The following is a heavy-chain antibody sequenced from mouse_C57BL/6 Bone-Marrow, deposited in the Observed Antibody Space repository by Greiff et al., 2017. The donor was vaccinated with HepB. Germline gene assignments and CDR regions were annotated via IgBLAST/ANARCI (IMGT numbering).Heavy chain of an antibody. J-gene: IGHJ2*01. CDR2: IWSGGSP. V-gene: IGHV2-2*01. D-gene: IGHD2-5*01. Sequence: VQLQQSGPGLVQPSQSLSITCTVSGFSLTNYGVHWVRQSPGKGLEWLGAIWSGGSPDYNAAFISRLSISKDDSESQVFFKMNSLQADDTAIYYCARMAYYSNSNYFDNWGRGTTLTVSS. CDR1: GFSLTNYG. CDR3: ARMAYYSNSNYFDN.